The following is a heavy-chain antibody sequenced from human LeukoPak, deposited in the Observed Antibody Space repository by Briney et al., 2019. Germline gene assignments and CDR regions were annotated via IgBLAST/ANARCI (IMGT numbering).Heavy chain of an antibody. J-gene: IGHJ4*02. CDR1: GGSISSSSYY. CDR3: ARQSLYSSSFAELDY. Sequence: PSETLSLTCTVSGGSISSSSYYWGWIRQPPGKGLEWIGSIYYSGSTYYNPSLKSRVTISVDTSKNQFSLKLSSVTAADTAVYYCARQSLYSSSFAELDYWGQGTLVTVSS. V-gene: IGHV4-39*01. CDR2: IYYSGST. D-gene: IGHD6-6*01.